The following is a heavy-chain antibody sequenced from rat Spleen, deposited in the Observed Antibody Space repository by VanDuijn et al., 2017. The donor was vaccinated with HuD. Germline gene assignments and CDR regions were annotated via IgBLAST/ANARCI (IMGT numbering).Heavy chain of an antibody. CDR3: ARADVAAISTNGI. CDR2: IWAGGST. J-gene: IGHJ2*01. CDR1: GFSLTSNG. D-gene: IGHD1-2*01. Sequence: QVQLKESGPGLMQPSETLSLTCTVSGFSLTSNGVGWVRQPLGKGLVWMGTIWAGGSTNYNSAVQSRLSISRDTSKSQVFLKMNSLQTEDTATYFCARADVAAISTNGIWGQGIMVTVSS. V-gene: IGHV2-72*01.